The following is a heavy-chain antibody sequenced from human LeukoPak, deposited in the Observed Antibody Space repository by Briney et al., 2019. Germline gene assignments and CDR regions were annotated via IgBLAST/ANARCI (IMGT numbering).Heavy chain of an antibody. Sequence: KPSETLSLTWTVSAGSINSYYSRWIRQPPGKGLEWIGYIYYSGSTNYNPSLRSRLTISVDTSKNQFSLKLSFVTAADTAVYYCSRQLGRGFDYWGQGILVTVSS. CDR1: AGSINSYY. CDR2: IYYSGST. J-gene: IGHJ4*02. CDR3: SRQLGRGFDY. V-gene: IGHV4-59*08.